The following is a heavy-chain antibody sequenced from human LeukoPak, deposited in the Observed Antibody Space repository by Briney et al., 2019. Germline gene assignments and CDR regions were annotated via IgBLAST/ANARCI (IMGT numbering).Heavy chain of an antibody. CDR3: ARVVSSRSTVGFDP. CDR1: GFNFNDYY. Sequence: GGSLRLSCAASGFNFNDYYVSWIRQAPGKGLEWVSYITTGRTLSYADSVKGRFTISRDNAKNSLFLQMKSLRVEDTAVYYCARVVSSRSTVGFDPWGQGTLVTVSS. D-gene: IGHD5/OR15-5a*01. V-gene: IGHV3-11*04. J-gene: IGHJ5*02. CDR2: ITTGRTL.